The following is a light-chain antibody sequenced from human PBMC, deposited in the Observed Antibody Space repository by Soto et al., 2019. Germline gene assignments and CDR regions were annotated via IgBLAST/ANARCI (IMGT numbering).Light chain of an antibody. Sequence: GLTQSPGTLSLSPGERATLSGRASQTVRNTYLAWYQQKPGEAPRLLIYDASSRATGIPDRFSGGGSGTDFTLTISRLEPEDFAVYYCQQFSRCPLTFGGGTKVESK. CDR2: DAS. CDR1: QTVRNTY. CDR3: QQFSRCPLT. J-gene: IGKJ4*01. V-gene: IGKV3-20*01.